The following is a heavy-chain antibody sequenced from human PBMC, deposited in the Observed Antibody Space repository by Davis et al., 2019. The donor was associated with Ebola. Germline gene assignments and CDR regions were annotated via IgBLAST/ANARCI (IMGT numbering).Heavy chain of an antibody. CDR2: IWYDGSNK. V-gene: IGHV3-33*03. Sequence: GESLKISCAASGFTFSSYGMHWVRQAPGKGLEWVAVIWYDGSNKYYADSVKGRFTISRDNAKSSLYLQMNRLRAEDTAVYYCATGSSSWYGDYYFHYWGQGALVTVSS. CDR1: GFTFSSYG. J-gene: IGHJ4*02. CDR3: ATGSSSWYGDYYFHY. D-gene: IGHD6-13*01.